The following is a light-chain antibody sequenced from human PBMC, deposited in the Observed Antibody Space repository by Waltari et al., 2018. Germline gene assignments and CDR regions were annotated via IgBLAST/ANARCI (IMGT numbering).Light chain of an antibody. CDR3: AAWDDSLNGVV. J-gene: IGLJ2*01. Sequence: QSVLTQPPSASGTPGQRVTISCSGSSSNIGSNTVNWYQQLPRTAPKLLIYSNKQRPSGVPDRVSGSKSGTSASLAISGLQSEDEADYYCAAWDDSLNGVVFGGGTKLTVL. V-gene: IGLV1-44*01. CDR2: SNK. CDR1: SSNIGSNT.